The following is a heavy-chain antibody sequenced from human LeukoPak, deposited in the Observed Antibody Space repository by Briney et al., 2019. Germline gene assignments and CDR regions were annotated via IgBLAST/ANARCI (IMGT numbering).Heavy chain of an antibody. Sequence: SETLSLTCAVYGGSFSGYYWSWIRQPPGKGLEWIGEINHSGSTNYNPSLKSRVTISGDTSKNQFSLKLSSVTAADTAVYYCARGGPAYYDFWSGPYANWFDPWGQGTLVTVSS. CDR2: INHSGST. CDR3: ARGGPAYYDFWSGPYANWFDP. J-gene: IGHJ5*02. CDR1: GGSFSGYY. V-gene: IGHV4-34*01. D-gene: IGHD3-3*01.